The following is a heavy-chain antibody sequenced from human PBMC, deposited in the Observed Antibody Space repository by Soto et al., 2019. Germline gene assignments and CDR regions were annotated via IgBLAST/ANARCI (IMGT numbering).Heavy chain of an antibody. CDR3: TTTEDYYYGMDV. Sequence: GVLRLSCTASGFTFGDYAMSWVRQAPGKGLEWVGFIRSKAYGGTTEYAASVKGRFTISRDDSKSIAYLQMNSLKTEDTAVYYCTTTEDYYYGMDVWGQGTTVTVSS. CDR1: GFTFGDYA. J-gene: IGHJ6*02. V-gene: IGHV3-49*04. CDR2: IRSKAYGGTT.